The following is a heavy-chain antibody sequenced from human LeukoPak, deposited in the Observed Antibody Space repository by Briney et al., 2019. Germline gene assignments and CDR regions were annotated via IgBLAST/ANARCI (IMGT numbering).Heavy chain of an antibody. CDR3: HVSWGIVVVPAAIGVGLGDY. V-gene: IGHV1-46*01. CDR1: GYTFTSYY. D-gene: IGHD2-2*02. J-gene: IGHJ4*02. Sequence: ASVKASCKASGYTFTSYYMHWVRQAPGQGLEWMGIINPSGGSTSYAQKFQGRVTMTRDTSTSTVYMELSSLRSEDTAVYYCHVSWGIVVVPAAIGVGLGDYWGQGTLVTVSS. CDR2: INPSGGST.